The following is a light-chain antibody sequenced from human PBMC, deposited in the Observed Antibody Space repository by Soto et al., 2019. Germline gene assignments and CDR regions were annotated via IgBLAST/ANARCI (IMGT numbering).Light chain of an antibody. CDR2: VAS. CDR1: QSITTY. V-gene: IGKV3-11*01. J-gene: IGKJ1*01. CDR3: QQRSSWWT. Sequence: ETVLTQSPATLSLSPGDRATLSCRASQSITTYLAWYQQKTGQAPKLLFYVASNRATGIPARFSASGSGTDFTLTISSLEPEDSAVYYCQQRSSWWTFGQGTKVEIK.